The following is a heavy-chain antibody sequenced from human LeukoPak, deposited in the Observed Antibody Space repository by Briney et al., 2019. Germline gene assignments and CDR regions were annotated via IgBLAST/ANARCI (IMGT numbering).Heavy chain of an antibody. CDR2: IYYSGST. CDR1: GASVSSGSYY. Sequence: SETLSLTCSVSGASVSSGSYYWSWIRQPPGKGLEWIGYIYYSGSTNYNPSLKSRVTISVDTSKNQFSLKLSSVTAADTAVYYCARSTAYDCVWGTFDYWGQGTLVTVSS. CDR3: ARSTAYDCVWGTFDY. J-gene: IGHJ4*02. V-gene: IGHV4-61*01. D-gene: IGHD3-16*01.